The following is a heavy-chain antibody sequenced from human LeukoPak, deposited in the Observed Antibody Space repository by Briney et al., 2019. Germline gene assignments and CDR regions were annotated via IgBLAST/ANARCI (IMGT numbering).Heavy chain of an antibody. CDR3: ARHRMYYYDSSGRGVADAFDI. V-gene: IGHV4-39*01. J-gene: IGHJ3*02. D-gene: IGHD3-22*01. CDR1: GCSISSSSYY. Sequence: PSETLSLTCTVSGCSISSSSYYWGWIRQPPGKGLEWIGSIYYSGSTYYNPSLKSRVTISVDTSKNQFSLKLSSVTAADTAVYYCARHRMYYYDSSGRGVADAFDIWGQGTMVTVSS. CDR2: IYYSGST.